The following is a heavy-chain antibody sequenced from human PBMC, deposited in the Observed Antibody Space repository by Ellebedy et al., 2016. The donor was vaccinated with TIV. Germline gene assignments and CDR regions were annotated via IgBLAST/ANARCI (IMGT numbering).Heavy chain of an antibody. CDR1: GYTFTDYR. D-gene: IGHD1-26*01. Sequence: AASVKVSCKASGYTFTDYRLDWVRHAPGLGLEWMGWISPNGGGTHYAQKFQGRVSMTGDKSISTAYLELSRLTSDDTAVYYCARDYWGSYEYWGQGTLVTVSS. V-gene: IGHV1-2*02. J-gene: IGHJ4*02. CDR2: ISPNGGGT. CDR3: ARDYWGSYEY.